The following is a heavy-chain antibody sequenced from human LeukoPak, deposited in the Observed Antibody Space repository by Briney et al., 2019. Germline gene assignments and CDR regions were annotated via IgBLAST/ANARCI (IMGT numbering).Heavy chain of an antibody. D-gene: IGHD2-15*01. J-gene: IGHJ6*03. CDR1: GFTFSDYY. Sequence: GGSLRLSCAASGFTFSDYYMSWIRQAPGKGLEWVSYISSSGSTIYYADSVKGRFTISRDNAKNSLYLQMNSLRAEDTAVYYCSSFGGYYYYYMDVWGKGTTVTASS. V-gene: IGHV3-11*04. CDR2: ISSSGSTI. CDR3: SSFGGYYYYYMDV.